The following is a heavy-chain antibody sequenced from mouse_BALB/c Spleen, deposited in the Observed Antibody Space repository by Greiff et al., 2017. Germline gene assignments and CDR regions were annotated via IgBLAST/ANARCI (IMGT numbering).Heavy chain of an antibody. Sequence: EVQLQQSGPGLVKPSQSLSLTCTVTGYSITSDYAWNWIRQFPGNKLEWMGYISYSGSTSYNPSLKSRISITRDTSKNQFFLQLNSVTTEDTATYYCARNLRTARATWFAYWGQGTLVTVSA. CDR3: ARNLRTARATWFAY. D-gene: IGHD3-2*01. CDR2: ISYSGST. CDR1: GYSITSDYA. V-gene: IGHV3-2*02. J-gene: IGHJ3*01.